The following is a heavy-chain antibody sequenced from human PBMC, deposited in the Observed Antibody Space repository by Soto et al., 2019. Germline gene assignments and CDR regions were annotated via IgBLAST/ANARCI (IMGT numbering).Heavy chain of an antibody. CDR3: ERGKNARSGYYDVP. CDR2: IHTRGII. CDR1: NASLSSFY. J-gene: IGHJ5*02. Sequence: SETLSLTCTVSNASLSSFYWSWVRQPAGKGLEWIGRIHTRGIINYHPSLTGRVIMSVDTSKNQFFLRLSSVTAADTGVYYCERGKNARSGYYDVPWGKGIQVTVSS. V-gene: IGHV4-4*07. D-gene: IGHD3-22*01.